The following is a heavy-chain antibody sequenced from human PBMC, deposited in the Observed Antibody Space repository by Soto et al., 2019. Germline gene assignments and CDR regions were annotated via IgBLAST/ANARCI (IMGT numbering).Heavy chain of an antibody. J-gene: IGHJ5*02. Sequence: SQTLSLTCAISGDSVSSNSAAWNWIRQSPSRGLEWLGRTYYRSKWYNDYAVSVKSRITINPDASKNQFSLQLNSVTPEDTAVYYCARDHIAVGPNWFDPWGQGTLVTVSS. CDR1: GDSVSSNSAA. V-gene: IGHV6-1*01. D-gene: IGHD6-19*01. CDR3: ARDHIAVGPNWFDP. CDR2: TYYRSKWYN.